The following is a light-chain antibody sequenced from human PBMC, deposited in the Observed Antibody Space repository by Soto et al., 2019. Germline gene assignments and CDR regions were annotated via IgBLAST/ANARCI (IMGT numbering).Light chain of an antibody. CDR2: AAS. J-gene: IGKJ1*01. Sequence: DIQLTQSPSSLSAYVGDRVTITCRASQTISHYLQWYQQKPGRAPKALIHAASRLQSGVPSRFSGSGSGTDFTLSISRLEPEDFAVYYCHQYGSSSWTFGQGTKVDIK. CDR1: QTISHY. V-gene: IGKV1-39*01. CDR3: HQYGSSSWT.